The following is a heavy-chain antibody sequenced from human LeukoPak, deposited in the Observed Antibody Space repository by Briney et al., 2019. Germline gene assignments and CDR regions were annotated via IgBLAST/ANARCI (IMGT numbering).Heavy chain of an antibody. CDR1: GFTFSSYA. D-gene: IGHD4-17*01. CDR2: ISYDGGNK. CDR3: AKDRDYGDYAGYYFDY. Sequence: GRSLRLSCAASGFTFSSYAMHWVRQAPGKGLEWVAVISYDGGNKYYADSVKGRFTISRDNSENTLYLQMNSLRTEDTAVYYCAKDRDYGDYAGYYFDYWGQGTLVTVSS. V-gene: IGHV3-30*04. J-gene: IGHJ4*02.